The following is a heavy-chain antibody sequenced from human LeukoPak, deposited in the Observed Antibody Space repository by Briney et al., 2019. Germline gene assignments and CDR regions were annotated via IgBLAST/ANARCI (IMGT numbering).Heavy chain of an antibody. J-gene: IGHJ6*03. CDR2: INPNSGGT. CDR1: GYTFTGYY. D-gene: IGHD3-10*01. Sequence: ASVKVSCKASGYTFTGYYMHWVRQAPGQGLERMGWINPNSGGTNYAQKFQGRVTMTRDTSISTAYMELSRLRSDDTAVYYCASGSAITMVRGVSSYYYYMDVWGKGTTVTVSS. V-gene: IGHV1-2*02. CDR3: ASGSAITMVRGVSSYYYYMDV.